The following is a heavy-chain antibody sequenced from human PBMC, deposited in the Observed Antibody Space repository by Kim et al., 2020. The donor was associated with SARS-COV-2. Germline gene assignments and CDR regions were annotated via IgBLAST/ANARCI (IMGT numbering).Heavy chain of an antibody. D-gene: IGHD1-1*01. Sequence: GESLKISCKGSGYSFTSYWIGWVRQMPGKGLEWMGIIYPGDSDTRYNPSFQGQVTISADKSISTAYLQWSSLKASDTAMYYCARQASSTPHPLDYYYYGMDVWGQGTTVTVSS. J-gene: IGHJ6*02. CDR1: GYSFTSYW. V-gene: IGHV5-51*01. CDR3: ARQASSTPHPLDYYYYGMDV. CDR2: IYPGDSDT.